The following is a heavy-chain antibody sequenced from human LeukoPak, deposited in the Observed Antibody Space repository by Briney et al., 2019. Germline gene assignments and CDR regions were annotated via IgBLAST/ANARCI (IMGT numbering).Heavy chain of an antibody. J-gene: IGHJ4*02. CDR1: GFTFSSYE. V-gene: IGHV3-48*03. CDR2: ISSDGHVE. CDR3: ARDTVNGPFVRSLDY. Sequence: QPGGSLRLSCAASGFTFSSYEMNWVRQAPGKGLEWVSHISSDGHVERYVDSVRGRFSMSRDNAKDLLFLQMDGLRAEDTAVYYCARDTVNGPFVRSLDYWGQGALVTVSS. D-gene: IGHD2-8*01.